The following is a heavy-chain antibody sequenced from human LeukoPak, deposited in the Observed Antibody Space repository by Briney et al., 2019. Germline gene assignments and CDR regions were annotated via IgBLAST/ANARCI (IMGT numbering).Heavy chain of an antibody. J-gene: IGHJ4*02. D-gene: IGHD3-22*01. CDR1: GFTFSNYA. Sequence: GGSLRLSCVSSGFTFSNYAMSWVRQAPGKGLEWVSSISGSGGSTHYADSVKGRLTISRDKTKNTLYLQMNSLRAEDTAVYYCAKSAYYDASGYYREYYFDYWGQGTLVTVSS. CDR2: ISGSGGST. CDR3: AKSAYYDASGYYREYYFDY. V-gene: IGHV3-23*01.